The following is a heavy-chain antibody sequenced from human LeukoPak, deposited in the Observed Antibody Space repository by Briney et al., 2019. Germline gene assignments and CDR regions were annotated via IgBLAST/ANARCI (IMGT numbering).Heavy chain of an antibody. CDR1: GYSISSGYY. CDR3: ARGPPNGHDDSSGYYVPACLDF. D-gene: IGHD3-22*01. J-gene: IGHJ4*02. Sequence: SETLSLTCTVSGYSISSGYYWGWIRQPPGKGLEWIGSIEHSGSIYYNPFFKSRVTISVDTSKNQFSLKLSSVTAADTAVYYCARGPPNGHDDSSGYYVPACLDFWGQGTLVTVSS. V-gene: IGHV4-38-2*02. CDR2: IEHSGSI.